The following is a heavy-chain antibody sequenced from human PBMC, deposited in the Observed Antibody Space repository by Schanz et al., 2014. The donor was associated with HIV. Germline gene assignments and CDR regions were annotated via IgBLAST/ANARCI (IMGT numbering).Heavy chain of an antibody. Sequence: QVQLVQSGTEVAQPGASVKVSCKASGYTFSRSAISWVRQAPGQGLEWMGWISGKNGETNYAQNFQGRVTMTTDTSASTTYMELTSLRSDDTAMYYCARGARYGMDVWGQGTTVTVSS. V-gene: IGHV1-18*01. J-gene: IGHJ6*02. CDR2: ISGKNGET. CDR1: GYTFSRSA. CDR3: ARGARYGMDV.